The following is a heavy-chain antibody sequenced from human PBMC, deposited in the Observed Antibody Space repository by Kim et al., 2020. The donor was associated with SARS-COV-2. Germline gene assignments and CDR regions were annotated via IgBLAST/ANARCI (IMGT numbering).Heavy chain of an antibody. CDR1: GFTFSDHT. CDR2: ISYDGTNH. V-gene: IGHV3-30*04. CDR3: ARQITGTIDY. D-gene: IGHD1-20*01. Sequence: GGSLRLSCAASGFTFSDHTMDWVRQAPGKGLEWVAVISYDGTNHYYEDSLKGRCTISRDNSKNTLYLQMNSLRDEDTAVYYCARQITGTIDYWGQGALVTVSS. J-gene: IGHJ4*02.